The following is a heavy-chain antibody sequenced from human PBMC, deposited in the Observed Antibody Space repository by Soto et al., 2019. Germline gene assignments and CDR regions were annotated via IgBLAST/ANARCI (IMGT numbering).Heavy chain of an antibody. J-gene: IGHJ4*02. CDR3: ARVRRGYCSGATCYDRPFDH. CDR2: ISYDGSHT. D-gene: IGHD2-15*01. Sequence: PGGSLRLSCAASGFAFSSYGIHWVRQAPGKGLEWVAFISYDGSHTFSADSVKGRFTISRDNSKNTLYLQMNSLGAEDTAVYYCARVRRGYCSGATCYDRPFDHWGQGALVTVSS. V-gene: IGHV3-33*01. CDR1: GFAFSSYG.